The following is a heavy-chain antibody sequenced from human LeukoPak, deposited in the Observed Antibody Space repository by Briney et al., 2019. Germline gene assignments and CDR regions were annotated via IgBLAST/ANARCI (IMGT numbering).Heavy chain of an antibody. D-gene: IGHD6-13*01. V-gene: IGHV1-2*02. J-gene: IGHJ6*03. CDR2: INPNSGGT. Sequence: ASVKVSCKASGYTFTGYYMHWVRQAPGQGLEWMGWINPNSGGTNYAQKFQGRVTMTRDTSISTAYMELSRLRSDDTAVYYCARDHIKEQQLVYYMDVWGKGTTVTVSS. CDR1: GYTFTGYY. CDR3: ARDHIKEQQLVYYMDV.